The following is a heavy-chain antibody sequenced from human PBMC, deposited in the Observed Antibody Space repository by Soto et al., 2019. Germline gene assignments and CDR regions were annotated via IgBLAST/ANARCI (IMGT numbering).Heavy chain of an antibody. V-gene: IGHV3-23*01. D-gene: IGHD6-19*01. Sequence: EVQLLESGGGLVQPGRSLRLSCAASGFTFSSYAMNWVRQAPGKGLEWVSAMSGTGGSTYYADSVKGRFTISRDNSKNTLYLQINSRRVEDTAVFYCAKAGFSSGWSPSYFDYWGEGTLVTVSS. CDR1: GFTFSSYA. CDR2: MSGTGGST. J-gene: IGHJ4*02. CDR3: AKAGFSSGWSPSYFDY.